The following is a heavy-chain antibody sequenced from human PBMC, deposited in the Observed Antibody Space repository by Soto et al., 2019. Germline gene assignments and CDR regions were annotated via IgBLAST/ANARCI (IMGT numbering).Heavy chain of an antibody. CDR1: GFTFSHYG. CDR3: ARYSGKYQGPIDY. D-gene: IGHD1-26*01. CDR2: ISYDGSNK. V-gene: IGHV3-30*03. Sequence: QVQLVESGGGVVQPGRSLRLSCAASGFTFSHYGIHWVRQAPGKGLEWLAVISYDGSNKHYADSVKGRFTGSRDNSKNTRYLQRNSLRAEDTAVYFCARYSGKYQGPIDYWGQGTLVTVSS. J-gene: IGHJ4*02.